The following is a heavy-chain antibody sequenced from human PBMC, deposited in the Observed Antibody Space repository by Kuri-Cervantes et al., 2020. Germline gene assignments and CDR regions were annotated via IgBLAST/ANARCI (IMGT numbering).Heavy chain of an antibody. V-gene: IGHV2-26*01. Sequence: SGPTLVKPTQTLTLTCTVSGFSLSNARMGVSWIRQPPGKALEWLAHILSNDEKSYSTSLKSRLTISKDTSKSQVVLTMTNMDPVDTATYYCARIHSDILTGYYSLFDYWGQGTLVTVPS. D-gene: IGHD3-9*01. J-gene: IGHJ4*02. CDR3: ARIHSDILTGYYSLFDY. CDR1: GFSLSNARMG. CDR2: ILSNDEK.